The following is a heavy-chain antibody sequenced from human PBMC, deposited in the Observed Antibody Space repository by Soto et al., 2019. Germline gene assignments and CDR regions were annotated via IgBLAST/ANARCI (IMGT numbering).Heavy chain of an antibody. V-gene: IGHV4-34*01. CDR3: ARGGGAVAVGWFYYYYGMDV. CDR1: GGSFSGYY. J-gene: IGHJ6*02. D-gene: IGHD6-19*01. CDR2: INHSGST. Sequence: PSETLSLTCAVYGGSFSGYYWSWIRQPPGKGLEWIGEINHSGSTNYNPSIKSRVTISVDTSKNQFSLKLSSVTAADTAVYYCARGGGAVAVGWFYYYYGMDVWGQGTTVTVSS.